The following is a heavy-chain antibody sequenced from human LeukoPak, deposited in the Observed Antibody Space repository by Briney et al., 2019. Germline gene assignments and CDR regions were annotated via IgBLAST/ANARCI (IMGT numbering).Heavy chain of an antibody. Sequence: SETLSLTCAVYGGSFSGYYWSWIRQPPGKGLEWIGEINHSGSTNYNPSLKSRVTISVDTSKNQFSLKLSSVTAADTAVYYCAREGRATYGMDVWGQGTTVTVSS. CDR3: AREGRATYGMDV. J-gene: IGHJ6*02. CDR1: GGSFSGYY. D-gene: IGHD1-26*01. V-gene: IGHV4-34*01. CDR2: INHSGST.